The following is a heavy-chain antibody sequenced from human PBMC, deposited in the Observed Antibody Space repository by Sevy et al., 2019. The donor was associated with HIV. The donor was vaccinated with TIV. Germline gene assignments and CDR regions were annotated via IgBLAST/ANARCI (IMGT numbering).Heavy chain of an antibody. J-gene: IGHJ4*02. D-gene: IGHD2-8*01. CDR1: GFTFSKYS. CDR2: LSFGCGEI. CDR3: AREGCTKPHDY. Sequence: GESLKISCAASGFTFSKYSMNWVRQPPGKGLEWVSTLSFGCGEINYADSVKGRFTISRDNSKSSVYLQMNNLRPEDTAVYYCAREGCTKPHDYWGQGTLVTVSS. V-gene: IGHV3-23*01.